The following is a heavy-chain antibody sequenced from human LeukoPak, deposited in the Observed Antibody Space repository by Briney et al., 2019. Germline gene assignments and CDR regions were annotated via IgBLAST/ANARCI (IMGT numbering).Heavy chain of an antibody. CDR3: ARRVVVVTAIPYYYFDY. Sequence: KSSETLSLTCTVSGGSISSSSYYWGWIRQPPGKGLEWIGSIYYSGSTYYNPSLKSRVTISVDTSKNRFSLKLSSVTAADTAVYYCARRVVVVTAIPYYYFDYWGQGTLVTVSS. V-gene: IGHV4-39*01. J-gene: IGHJ4*02. CDR2: IYYSGST. D-gene: IGHD2-21*02. CDR1: GGSISSSSYY.